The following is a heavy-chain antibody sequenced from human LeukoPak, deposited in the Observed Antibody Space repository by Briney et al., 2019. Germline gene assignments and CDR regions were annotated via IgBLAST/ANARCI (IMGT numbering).Heavy chain of an antibody. J-gene: IGHJ4*02. CDR2: INPNSGGT. CDR3: ARERETTAFDF. V-gene: IGHV1-2*02. CDR1: GYTFTNYY. D-gene: IGHD1-1*01. Sequence: GASVKVSCKASGYTFTNYYIHWVRQAPGQGLEWMGWINPNSGGTNYAQKFQGRVTMTRATSISTAYMEVSRLRSDDTAVYYCARERETTAFDFWGQGTLVTVPS.